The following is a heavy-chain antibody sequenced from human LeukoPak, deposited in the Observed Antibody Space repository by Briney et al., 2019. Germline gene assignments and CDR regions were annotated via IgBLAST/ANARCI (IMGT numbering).Heavy chain of an antibody. CDR2: ISGSGGST. J-gene: IGHJ4*02. CDR1: GFTFSSYA. D-gene: IGHD3-10*01. Sequence: GGSLRLSCVASGFTFSSYAMSWVRQAPGKGLEWVSAISGSGGSTYYADSVKGRFTISRDNSKNTLYLQMNSLRAEDTAVYYCAKGLLRVWLGGPFDYWGQGTLVTVSS. V-gene: IGHV3-23*01. CDR3: AKGLLRVWLGGPFDY.